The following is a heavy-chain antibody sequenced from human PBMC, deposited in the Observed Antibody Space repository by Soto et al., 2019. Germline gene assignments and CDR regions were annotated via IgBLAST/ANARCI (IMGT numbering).Heavy chain of an antibody. CDR2: IYHSGST. Sequence: TLSLTCAVSGGSISSGGYSWSWIRQPPGKGLEWIGYIYHSGSTYYNPSLKSRVTISVDRSKNQFSLKLSSVTAADTAVYYCARTDYDSSGYQPNYYFDYWGQGTLVTVSS. D-gene: IGHD3-22*01. J-gene: IGHJ4*02. CDR3: ARTDYDSSGYQPNYYFDY. CDR1: GGSISSGGYS. V-gene: IGHV4-30-2*01.